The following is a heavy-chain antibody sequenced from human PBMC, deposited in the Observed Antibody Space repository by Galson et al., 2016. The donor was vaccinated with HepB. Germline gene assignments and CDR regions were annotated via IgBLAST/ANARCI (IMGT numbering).Heavy chain of an antibody. CDR2: ISSSSRTI. D-gene: IGHD6-19*01. CDR3: ARISRRTQVDSSG. Sequence: SLRLSCAASGFTFSSYSMNWVRQAPGKGLEWVSYISSSSRTIYYADSVKGRFTITRDNAGNSLYLQMNSLRDEDTAEYYCARISRRTQVDSSGWGQGTLVTVSS. V-gene: IGHV3-48*02. J-gene: IGHJ4*02. CDR1: GFTFSSYS.